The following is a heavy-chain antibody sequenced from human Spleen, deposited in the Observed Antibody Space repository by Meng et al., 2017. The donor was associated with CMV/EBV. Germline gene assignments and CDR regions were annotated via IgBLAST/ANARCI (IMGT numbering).Heavy chain of an antibody. CDR3: ARHIHPYYYYGMDV. J-gene: IGHJ6*02. D-gene: IGHD5-18*01. CDR2: IGTSSTI. Sequence: GESLKISCAASGFSFSDYYMKWARQAPGKGLELVSSIGTSSTIDYADSVKGRFTISRDNSKHTLYLQMNSMTPEDTAVYYCARHIHPYYYYGMDVWGLGTTVTVSS. V-gene: IGHV3-69-1*01. CDR1: GFSFSDYY.